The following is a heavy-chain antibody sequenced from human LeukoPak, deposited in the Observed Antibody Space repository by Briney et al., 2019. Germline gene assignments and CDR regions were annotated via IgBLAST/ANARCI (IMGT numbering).Heavy chain of an antibody. D-gene: IGHD3-3*01. CDR3: ARDFDFWSAYSFFDY. J-gene: IGHJ4*02. CDR2: INTNNGDT. Sequence: ASVKVSCKASGYTFTGYYIHWVRQVPGQGLEWMGWINTNNGDTTHAQKFKGRVTMTRDTSISTAYMELSRLTSDDTAMYFCARDFDFWSAYSFFDYWGQGTLVTVSS. V-gene: IGHV1-2*02. CDR1: GYTFTGYY.